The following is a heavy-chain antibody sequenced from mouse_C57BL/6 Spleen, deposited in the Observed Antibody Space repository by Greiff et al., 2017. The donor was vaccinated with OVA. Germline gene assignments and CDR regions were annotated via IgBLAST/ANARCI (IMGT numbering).Heavy chain of an antibody. D-gene: IGHD1-1*01. Sequence: VQLQQPGAELVKPGASVQLSCKASGYTFTRYWMHWVKQRPGQGLEWIGMIHPNSGSTNYNEKFKSKATLTVDQSSSTAYMQLSFLTSDDSAVYFCASVERYYVSAYAMDYWGPATSVTVSS. J-gene: IGHJ4*01. V-gene: IGHV1-64*01. CDR3: ASVERYYVSAYAMDY. CDR2: IHPNSGST. CDR1: GYTFTRYW.